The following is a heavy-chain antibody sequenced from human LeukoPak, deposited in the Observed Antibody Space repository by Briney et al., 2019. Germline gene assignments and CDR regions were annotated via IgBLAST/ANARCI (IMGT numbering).Heavy chain of an antibody. V-gene: IGHV5-10-1*01. CDR2: IDPSDSYT. J-gene: IGHJ6*02. CDR3: AREPRQVAGNPYGMDV. Sequence: LGESLKISCKGSGYSFTSYWISWVRQMPGKGLEWMGRIDPSDSYTNYSPSFQGHVTISADKSISTAYLQWSSLKASDTAMYYCAREPRQVAGNPYGMDVWGQGTTVTVSS. CDR1: GYSFTSYW. D-gene: IGHD6-19*01.